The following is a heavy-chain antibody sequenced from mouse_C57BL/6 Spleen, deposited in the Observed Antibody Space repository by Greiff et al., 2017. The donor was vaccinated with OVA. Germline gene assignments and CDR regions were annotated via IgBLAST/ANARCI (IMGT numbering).Heavy chain of an antibody. CDR3: ARNGLYYGSSYGYFDV. J-gene: IGHJ1*03. CDR1: GYTFTDYY. Sequence: VQVVESGAELVKPGASVKISCKASGYTFTDYYINWVKQRPGQGLEWIGKIGPGSGSTYYNEKFKGKATLTADKSSSTAYMQLSSLTSEDSAVYFCARNGLYYGSSYGYFDVWGTGTTVTVSS. D-gene: IGHD1-1*01. CDR2: IGPGSGST. V-gene: IGHV1-77*01.